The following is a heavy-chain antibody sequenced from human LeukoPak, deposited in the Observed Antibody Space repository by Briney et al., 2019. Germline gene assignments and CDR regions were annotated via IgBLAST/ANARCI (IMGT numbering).Heavy chain of an antibody. Sequence: GGSLRLFCAVSGFIFSRFWMSWVRQAPGEGLEWVANIKEEESEIYYVDSVKGRFTISRDNGKNSLYLQMNRLRAEDTAVYYCARDQTPFYYDSSGFAYWGQGTLVTVSS. CDR2: IKEEESEI. J-gene: IGHJ4*02. CDR1: GFIFSRFW. V-gene: IGHV3-7*01. CDR3: ARDQTPFYYDSSGFAY. D-gene: IGHD3-22*01.